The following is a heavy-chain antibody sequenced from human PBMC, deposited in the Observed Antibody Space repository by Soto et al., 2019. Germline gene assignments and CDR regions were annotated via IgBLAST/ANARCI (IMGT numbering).Heavy chain of an antibody. Sequence: QVQLVQSGAEVKKPGSSVKVSCKASGGTFSSYAISWVRQAPGQGREWMGGIIPIFGTANYAQKCQGRVTITADESTSTAYMELSSLRSEDTAVYYCARENDGVGAFDIWGQGTMVTVSS. CDR2: IIPIFGTA. D-gene: IGHD1-1*01. V-gene: IGHV1-69*12. CDR1: GGTFSSYA. J-gene: IGHJ3*02. CDR3: ARENDGVGAFDI.